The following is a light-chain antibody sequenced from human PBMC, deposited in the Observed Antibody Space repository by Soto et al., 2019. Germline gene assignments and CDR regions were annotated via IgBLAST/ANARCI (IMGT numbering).Light chain of an antibody. V-gene: IGKV3-15*01. CDR3: QQRSNWPRT. CDR1: QNVLSN. CDR2: GAS. J-gene: IGKJ1*01. Sequence: EIVMTQSPATLSVSPGERATLSCRASQNVLSNLAWYQQKPGQAPRLLIYGASTRATGLPARFSGSGSGTQFTLTISSLEPEDFAVYYCQQRSNWPRTFGQGTKVDIK.